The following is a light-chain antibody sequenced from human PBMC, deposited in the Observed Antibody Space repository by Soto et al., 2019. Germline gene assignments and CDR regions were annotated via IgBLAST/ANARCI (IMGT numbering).Light chain of an antibody. CDR3: QQLTSFPFT. V-gene: IGKV1-9*01. CDR1: QGISSY. Sequence: IQLTQSPSSLSASVGDRVTITCRASQGISSYLAWYQQKPGKAPKLLIYSASSLQSGVPSRFSGSGSGTGFTLTISNLQPEDFATYYCQQLTSFPFTFGGGTRVEIK. CDR2: SAS. J-gene: IGKJ4*01.